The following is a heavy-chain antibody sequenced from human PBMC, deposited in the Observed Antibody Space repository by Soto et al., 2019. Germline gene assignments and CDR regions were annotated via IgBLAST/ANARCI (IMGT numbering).Heavy chain of an antibody. CDR3: ATQFHHCGGDCYRGPYFGMDV. V-gene: IGHV1-2*02. CDR2: INPYTVGT. D-gene: IGHD2-21*02. CDR1: GYTFTGYY. J-gene: IGHJ6*02. Sequence: ASVKVSCKASGYTFTGYYVLWVRQAPGQGPECMGWINPYTVGTNYAQKFQGRVTMTRDTSISTAYMELSKLISDDTAVYYCATQFHHCGGDCYRGPYFGMDVWGQGTTVTVSS.